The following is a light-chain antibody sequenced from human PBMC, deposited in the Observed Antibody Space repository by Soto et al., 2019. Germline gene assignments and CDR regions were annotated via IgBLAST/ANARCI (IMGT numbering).Light chain of an antibody. CDR3: QQYGASPWT. CDR2: GAS. J-gene: IGKJ1*01. CDR1: QSVSRNF. Sequence: ENVLTQSPGTLSLSPGERATLSCRASQSVSRNFLAWYQQKTGQAPRLLIYGASSRATGIPDRFSGSGSGTDFTLTISRLEPDDYAVYCCQQYGASPWTFGQGTKVDIK. V-gene: IGKV3-20*01.